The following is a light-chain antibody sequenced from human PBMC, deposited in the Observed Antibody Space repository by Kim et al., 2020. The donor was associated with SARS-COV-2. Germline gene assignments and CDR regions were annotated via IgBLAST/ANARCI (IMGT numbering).Light chain of an antibody. Sequence: GQSCTTPCTGTSTDVGGYNYVSWYQQHPGKAPKLMIYEVSKRPSGVPDRFSGSKSGNTASLTVSGLQAEDEADYYCSSYAGSNSAVFGTGTKVTVL. V-gene: IGLV2-8*01. CDR3: SSYAGSNSAV. CDR1: STDVGGYNY. CDR2: EVS. J-gene: IGLJ1*01.